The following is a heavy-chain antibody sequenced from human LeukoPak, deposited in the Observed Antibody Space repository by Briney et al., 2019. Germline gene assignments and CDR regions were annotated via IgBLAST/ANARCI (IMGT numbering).Heavy chain of an antibody. CDR3: AGTGGGYSYGSPYFDY. CDR2: IYYSGST. V-gene: IGHV4-59*01. J-gene: IGHJ4*02. Sequence: SETLSLTCAVYGGSFSGYYWSWIRQPPGKGLEWIGYIYYSGSTNYNPSLKSRVTISVDTSKNQFSLKLSSVTAADTAVYYCAGTGGGYSYGSPYFDYWGQGTLVTVSS. CDR1: GGSFSGYY. D-gene: IGHD5-18*01.